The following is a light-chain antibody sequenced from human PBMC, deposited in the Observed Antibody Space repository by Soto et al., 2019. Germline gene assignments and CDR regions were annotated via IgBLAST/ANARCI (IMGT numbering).Light chain of an antibody. Sequence: DIQMTQSPSTLSESVGDRDTITCRASQSITIWLAWYQQKPGKAPKLLIFDASSLESGVPSRFSGSGSGTEFTLTISSLQPDDFAAYYCQQYNSYSWTFGQGTKVEIK. CDR2: DAS. J-gene: IGKJ1*01. V-gene: IGKV1-5*01. CDR1: QSITIW. CDR3: QQYNSYSWT.